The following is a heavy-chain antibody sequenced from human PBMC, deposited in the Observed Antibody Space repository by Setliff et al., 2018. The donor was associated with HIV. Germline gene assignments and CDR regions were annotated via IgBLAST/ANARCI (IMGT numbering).Heavy chain of an antibody. D-gene: IGHD6-13*01. CDR3: ARGGYSSSWYTYYGMDV. V-gene: IGHV4-59*08. CDR2: VYYSETT. J-gene: IGHJ6*02. CDR1: GGSISSHY. Sequence: TSETLSLTCTVSGGSISSHYWSWIRQPPGKGLEWIGSVYYSETTNYNPSLKSRVTISVDTSKNQFSLKLSSVTAADTAVYYCARGGYSSSWYTYYGMDVWGQGTTVTVSS.